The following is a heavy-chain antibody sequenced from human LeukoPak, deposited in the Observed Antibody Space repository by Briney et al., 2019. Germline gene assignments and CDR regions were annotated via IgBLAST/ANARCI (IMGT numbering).Heavy chain of an antibody. V-gene: IGHV3-21*01. CDR1: GFTFSSYS. D-gene: IGHD5-18*01. Sequence: GGSLRLSCAASGFTFSSYSMNWVRQAPGKGLEWVSSISSSSSYIYYADSVKGRFTISRDNAKNSLYLQMNSLRAEDTAVYYSVRKSTARAWGCSVYSGQGKLFTVSS. CDR3: VRKSTARAWGCSVY. J-gene: IGHJ4*02. CDR2: ISSSSSYI.